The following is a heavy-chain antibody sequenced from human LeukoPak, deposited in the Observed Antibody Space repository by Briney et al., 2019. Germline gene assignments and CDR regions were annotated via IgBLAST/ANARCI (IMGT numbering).Heavy chain of an antibody. V-gene: IGHV3-74*01. J-gene: IGHJ4*02. D-gene: IGHD2-2*01. CDR3: VSFYETY. CDR2: INSDGSWT. Sequence: GGSLRLSCVASGVTLSNYAMSWVRQAPGKGLVWVSHINSDGSWTSYADSVKGRFTISKDNAKNTVYLQMNNLRAEDTAVYYCVSFYETYWGRGTLVTVSS. CDR1: GVTLSNYA.